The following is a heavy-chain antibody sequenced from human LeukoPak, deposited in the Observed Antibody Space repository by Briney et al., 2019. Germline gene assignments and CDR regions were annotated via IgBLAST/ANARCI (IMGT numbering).Heavy chain of an antibody. J-gene: IGHJ6*03. D-gene: IGHD3-3*01. Sequence: GGSLRLSCAVSGFTFSSYVMSWVRQAPGKGLEWVSAISGSGGSTYYADSVKARFTISRDNSQNTVSLQLNNLRIEDTALYYCAKTSLSDPSGHYYYMDVWGKGTTVTVSS. V-gene: IGHV3-23*01. CDR3: AKTSLSDPSGHYYYMDV. CDR2: ISGSGGST. CDR1: GFTFSSYV.